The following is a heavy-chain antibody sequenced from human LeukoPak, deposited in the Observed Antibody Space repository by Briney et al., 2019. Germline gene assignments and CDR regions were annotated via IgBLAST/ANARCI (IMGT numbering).Heavy chain of an antibody. D-gene: IGHD6-6*01. CDR2: MNPKRVNT. CDR1: GYTFTSYD. V-gene: IGHV1-8*01. Sequence: ASVKVSCKASGYTFTSYDTNWVPHATGQGLGWMGWMNPKRVNTHYAQKSQGRVTMTRNTTLSTAYMDLCTPRSPDTAVYISARISQLVLYNWFYPWGQGTLVTVSS. J-gene: IGHJ5*02. CDR3: ARISQLVLYNWFYP.